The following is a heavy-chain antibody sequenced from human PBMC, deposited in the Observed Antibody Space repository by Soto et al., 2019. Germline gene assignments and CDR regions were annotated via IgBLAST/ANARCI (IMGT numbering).Heavy chain of an antibody. CDR1: GFTFGDYS. J-gene: IGHJ4*02. Sequence: GGSLRLSCTVSGFTFGDYSLSWFRQAPGKGLEWLGFVRSIAYGGTTEYAASVKGRFTISSDDSKSIAYLQMNSLKIEDTAIYYCSRDGGSSPYDYWGQGTLVTVSS. CDR2: VRSIAYGGTT. CDR3: SRDGGSSPYDY. D-gene: IGHD3-16*01. V-gene: IGHV3-49*03.